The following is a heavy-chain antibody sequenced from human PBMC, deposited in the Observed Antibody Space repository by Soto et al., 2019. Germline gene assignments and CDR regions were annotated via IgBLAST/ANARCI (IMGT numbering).Heavy chain of an antibody. V-gene: IGHV4-38-2*01. CDR3: ARKAPYGLDV. Sequence: SETLSLTCVVSGYSITAGSYWGWVRPPPGKGLEGSGNIYHTGMTYQSPSLQSRVTLSIEASKNQFSLNMTSVTAADTAVYYCARKAPYGLDVWGQGRTVTVSS. CDR1: GYSITAGSY. CDR2: IYHTGMT. J-gene: IGHJ6*02.